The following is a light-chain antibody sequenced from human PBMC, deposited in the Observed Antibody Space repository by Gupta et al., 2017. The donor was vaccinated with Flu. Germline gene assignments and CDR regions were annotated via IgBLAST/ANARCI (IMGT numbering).Light chain of an antibody. V-gene: IGKV2D-29*01. CDR2: EVS. Sequence: VTPGQSASISCKASQSLLQSDGRTYLYWHPEKAGQPPQLLIYEVSNRFSGVPDRFSGRGSGTDFTLEISRVEAEDVGVYYCLQTLQFPRTFGQGTKMEIK. J-gene: IGKJ2*01. CDR3: LQTLQFPRT. CDR1: QSLLQSDGRTY.